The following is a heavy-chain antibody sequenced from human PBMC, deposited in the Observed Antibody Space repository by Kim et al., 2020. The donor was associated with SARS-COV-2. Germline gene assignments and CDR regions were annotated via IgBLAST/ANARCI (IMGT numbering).Heavy chain of an antibody. CDR1: RSIFSTYV. D-gene: IGHD3-22*01. CDR3: ATEGGTSGRCGYFDF. Sequence: GGSLRLSCLTSRSIFSTYVIHWVRQAPGKGLEWVAAMSFDGFSKYFADSVKGRFTISRDNSKNTVWLQVNSLRDEDSAMYYCATEGGTSGRCGYFDFWGQGTLITVPS. V-gene: IGHV3-30*04. J-gene: IGHJ4*02. CDR2: MSFDGFSK.